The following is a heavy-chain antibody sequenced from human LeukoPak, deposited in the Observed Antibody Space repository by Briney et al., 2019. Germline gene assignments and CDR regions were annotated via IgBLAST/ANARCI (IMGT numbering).Heavy chain of an antibody. V-gene: IGHV1-18*01. CDR3: ARERAEMATIPPRDYYYYYMDV. CDR2: ISAYNGNT. J-gene: IGHJ6*03. CDR1: GYTFTSYG. Sequence: ASVKVSCKASGYTFTSYGISWVRQAPGQGLEWMGWISAYNGNTNYAQKLQGRVTMTTDTSTSTAYMELRSLRSDDTAVYYCARERAEMATIPPRDYYYYYMDVWGKGTTVTVSS. D-gene: IGHD5-24*01.